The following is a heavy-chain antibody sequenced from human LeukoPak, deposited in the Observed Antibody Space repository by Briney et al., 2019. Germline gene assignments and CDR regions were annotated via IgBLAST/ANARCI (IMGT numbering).Heavy chain of an antibody. V-gene: IGHV3-7*01. CDR2: VKYDGSEK. J-gene: IGHJ4*02. D-gene: IGHD6-13*01. CDR3: ARDIEAAGLFLDY. CDR1: GFTFSSYW. Sequence: GGSLRLSCAASGFTFSSYWMSWVRQAPGKGLEWVANVKYDGSEKYYVDSVKGRFTISRDNAKNSLYLQMNSLRAEDTAVYYCARDIEAAGLFLDYWGQGTLVTVSS.